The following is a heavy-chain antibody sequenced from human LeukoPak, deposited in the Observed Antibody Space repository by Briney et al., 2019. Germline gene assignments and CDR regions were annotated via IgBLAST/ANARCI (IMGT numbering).Heavy chain of an antibody. CDR3: ARDRGTWNDDGFDY. D-gene: IGHD1-1*01. CDR1: GAPFSGYY. CDR2: IYISGST. J-gene: IGHJ4*02. V-gene: IGHV4-4*07. Sequence: SETLSLTCAVYGAPFSGYYWSWIRQPAGKGLEWIGRIYISGSTNYNPSLKSRVTMSVDTSKNQFSLKLSSVTAADTAVYYCARDRGTWNDDGFDYWGQGTLVTVSS.